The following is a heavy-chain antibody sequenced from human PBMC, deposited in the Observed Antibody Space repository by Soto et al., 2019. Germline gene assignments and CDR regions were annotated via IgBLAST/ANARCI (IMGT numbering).Heavy chain of an antibody. CDR1: VGSISSSSYY. CDR3: ARGDSSSRAYYYGMEV. J-gene: IGHJ6*02. V-gene: IGHV4-39*01. D-gene: IGHD6-13*01. Sequence: SETLSLTCTVSVGSISSSSYYLGWIRQPPGKGLEWIGSIYYSWSTDYNPSLKSRVTISVDTSKNQFSLKLSSVTAADTAVYYCARGDSSSRAYYYGMEVWGQGTTVTVSS. CDR2: IYYSWST.